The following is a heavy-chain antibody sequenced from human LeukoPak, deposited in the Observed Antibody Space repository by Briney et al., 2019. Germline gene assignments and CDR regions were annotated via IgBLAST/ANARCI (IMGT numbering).Heavy chain of an antibody. CDR3: ARGLTYYDILTAYYTFPYFDY. J-gene: IGHJ4*02. D-gene: IGHD3-9*01. CDR1: GGSISSYY. Sequence: PSETLSLTCTASGGSISSYYWSWIRQPPGRGLEWIGYIYYSGTTNYNPSLKSRVTISIDTSKNQFSLKLSSVTAADTAVYYCARGLTYYDILTAYYTFPYFDYWGQGTLVTVSS. V-gene: IGHV4-59*01. CDR2: IYYSGTT.